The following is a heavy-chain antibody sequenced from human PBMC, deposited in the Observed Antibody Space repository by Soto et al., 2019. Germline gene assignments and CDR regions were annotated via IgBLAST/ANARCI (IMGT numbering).Heavy chain of an antibody. Sequence: ASVKVSCKASGYTFSGFYMHWVRQAPGQGLEWMGWINPNSGGTKSAEKVQGRVTMTRDTSISTAYMELSRLTSDDTAVYSCASASGACTAGLDFWGQGTQVTVSS. D-gene: IGHD6-13*01. CDR2: INPNSGGT. CDR1: GYTFSGFY. J-gene: IGHJ4*02. V-gene: IGHV1-2*02. CDR3: ASASGACTAGLDF.